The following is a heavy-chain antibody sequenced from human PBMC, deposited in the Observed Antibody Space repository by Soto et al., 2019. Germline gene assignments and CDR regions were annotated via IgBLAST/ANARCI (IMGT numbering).Heavy chain of an antibody. CDR1: GFTFNYAW. V-gene: IGHV3-23*01. CDR3: AKGPLITIFGVVSQFDY. J-gene: IGHJ4*02. CDR2: ISGSGGST. D-gene: IGHD3-3*01. Sequence: PGGSLRLSCAASGFTFNYAWMTWVRQAPGKGLEWVSAISGSGGSTYYADSVKGRFTISRDNSKNTLYLQMNSLRAEDTAVYYCAKGPLITIFGVVSQFDYWGQGTLVTVSS.